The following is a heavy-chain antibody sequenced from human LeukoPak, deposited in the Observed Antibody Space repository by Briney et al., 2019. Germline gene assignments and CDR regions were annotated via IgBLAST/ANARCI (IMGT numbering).Heavy chain of an antibody. Sequence: PPETLSLTCTVSGGSISSYYWSWIRQPPGKGLEWIGYIYYTGGITDYSPSLKSRVTISVDTSKNQFSLRLNSVTTADTAVYYFARMGAIAGASANPDYGGQGTLVTVS. CDR1: GGSISSYY. D-gene: IGHD4/OR15-4a*01. CDR2: IYYTGGIT. CDR3: ARMGAIAGASANPDY. J-gene: IGHJ4*02. V-gene: IGHV4-59*01.